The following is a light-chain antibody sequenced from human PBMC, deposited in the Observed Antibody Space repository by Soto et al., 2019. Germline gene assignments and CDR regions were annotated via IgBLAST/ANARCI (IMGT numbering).Light chain of an antibody. CDR3: QHYNSYS. Sequence: HLAQSRSTLSASVGDRVTITCRASQSISGLVAWYRQKPGKDPKLLIYDASSLKSRVPSRFSGSGSGTEFTLTISSLQPDDFATYYCQHYNSYSIGGGTKVDIQ. CDR1: QSISGL. J-gene: IGKJ4*01. V-gene: IGKV1-5*01. CDR2: DAS.